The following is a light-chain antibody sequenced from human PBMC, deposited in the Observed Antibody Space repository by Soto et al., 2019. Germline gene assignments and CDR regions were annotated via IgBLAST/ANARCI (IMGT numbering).Light chain of an antibody. Sequence: DIQLTQSPSFLSASVGDRVTITCRASQVIITYLAWYQQKPGKAPKLLIYATSTLQSGVPSRFSGSGSGTEFTLTISSLQPEDFATYYCQQLNSYPPFTFGPGTKVDIK. CDR3: QQLNSYPPFT. J-gene: IGKJ3*01. CDR1: QVIITY. V-gene: IGKV1-9*01. CDR2: ATS.